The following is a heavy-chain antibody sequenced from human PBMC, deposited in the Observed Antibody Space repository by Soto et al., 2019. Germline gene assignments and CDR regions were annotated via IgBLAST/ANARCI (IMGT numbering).Heavy chain of an antibody. V-gene: IGHV6-1*01. J-gene: IGHJ4*02. CDR3: ARGPSPLAY. D-gene: IGHD6-6*01. Sequence: QIQLQQSGPGLLRPSQTLSLTCAISGDSVSSNNAAWNWIRQSPSRGLEWLGRTYYRSKWYSYYAGSVXARXTXIADTSKNQFSLHLNSVTPQDTAVYYCARGPSPLAYWGRGTVVIVSS. CDR2: TYYRSKWYS. CDR1: GDSVSSNNAA.